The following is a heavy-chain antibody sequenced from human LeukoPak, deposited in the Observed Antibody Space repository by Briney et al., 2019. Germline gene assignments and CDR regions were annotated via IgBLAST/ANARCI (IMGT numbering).Heavy chain of an antibody. D-gene: IGHD2-2*03. CDR1: GGSISDGLYS. CDR3: ASQILDIVVVPAAHDAFDI. J-gene: IGHJ3*02. Sequence: PSQTLSLTCAVSGGSISDGLYSWNWIRQPPGKGLEWIGYIYHNGNTHYNPSLKSRVAISLDRSKNQFSLKLNSVTAADTAVYYCASQILDIVVVPAAHDAFDIWGQGTMVTVSS. V-gene: IGHV4-30-2*01. CDR2: IYHNGNT.